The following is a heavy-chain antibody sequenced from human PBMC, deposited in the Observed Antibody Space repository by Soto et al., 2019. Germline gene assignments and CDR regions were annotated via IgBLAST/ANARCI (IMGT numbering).Heavy chain of an antibody. CDR1: GYTITELC. Sequence: GASVKVSCKVSGYTITELCMHWVRQATGKGLEWMGGFEPEDGETIYAQKFQGRVTMTENTSTDTVYMVLSSLRNDDTAMYYCATHGRIQTPAPVWGQGTLVAVSS. D-gene: IGHD2-15*01. V-gene: IGHV1-24*01. CDR2: FEPEDGET. J-gene: IGHJ4*02. CDR3: ATHGRIQTPAPV.